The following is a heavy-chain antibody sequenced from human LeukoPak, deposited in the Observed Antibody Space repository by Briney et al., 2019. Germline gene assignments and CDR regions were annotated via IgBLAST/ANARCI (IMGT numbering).Heavy chain of an antibody. D-gene: IGHD6-13*01. CDR3: AKAGGIAEPYYFDY. CDR2: ISWNSGNI. CDR1: GFTFDDYA. J-gene: IGHJ4*02. Sequence: QPGRSLRLSCAASGFTFDDYAMHWVRQAPGKGLEWVSGISWNSGNIGYADSVKGRFTISRDNAKNSLYLQMNSLRAEDMALYYCAKAGGIAEPYYFDYWGQGTLVTVSS. V-gene: IGHV3-9*03.